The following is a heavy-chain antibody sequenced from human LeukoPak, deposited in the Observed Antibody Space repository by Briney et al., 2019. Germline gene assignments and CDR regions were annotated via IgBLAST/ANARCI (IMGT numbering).Heavy chain of an antibody. V-gene: IGHV1-69*05. CDR2: IIPIFGTA. Sequence: SVKVSCKASGGTFSSYAISWVRQAPGQGLEWMGGIIPIFGTANYAQKFQGRVTITTDESTSTAYTELSSLRSEDTAVYYCARDLGRVSGYDFPGYSSSWYYWFDPWGQGTLVTVSS. CDR3: ARDLGRVSGYDFPGYSSSWYYWFDP. CDR1: GGTFSSYA. D-gene: IGHD6-13*01. J-gene: IGHJ5*02.